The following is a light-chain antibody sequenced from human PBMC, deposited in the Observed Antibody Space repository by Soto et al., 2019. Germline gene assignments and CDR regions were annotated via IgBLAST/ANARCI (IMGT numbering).Light chain of an antibody. J-gene: IGKJ1*01. CDR1: QILVYSNGNTY. CDR2: KVS. Sequence: DFLMSNSPDSLPVRIGQQSSISLRSSQILVYSNGNTYLNWFQQRPGQSPRRLIYKVSNRDSGVPDRFSGSGSGTDFTLKISSVEAEDFGVYDCLQSRHWPWTFGQGTKVDIK. V-gene: IGKV2-30*01. CDR3: LQSRHWPWT.